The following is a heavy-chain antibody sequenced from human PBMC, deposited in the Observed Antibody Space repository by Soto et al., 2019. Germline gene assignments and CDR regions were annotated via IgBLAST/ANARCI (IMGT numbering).Heavy chain of an antibody. V-gene: IGHV1-46*01. CDR3: AKEGAIPGEVDA. CDR2: INTSGGNS. CDR1: GFIFTDWF. J-gene: IGHJ1*01. D-gene: IGHD2-21*01. Sequence: HLAQSGPEVKRPGASVKISCKASGFIFTDWFMHWVRQAPGQGPEWMGIINTSGGNSIYSQKFQDRVTMTRVTFTSALYVELSSLTSADTAVYYCAKEGAIPGEVDAWGYGTLVIVSS.